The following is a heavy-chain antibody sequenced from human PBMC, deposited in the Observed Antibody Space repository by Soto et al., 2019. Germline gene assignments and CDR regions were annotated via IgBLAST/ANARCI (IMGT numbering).Heavy chain of an antibody. V-gene: IGHV3-33*01. D-gene: IGHD2-2*01. J-gene: IGHJ6*03. CDR2: IWYDGSNK. CDR1: GFTFSSYG. Sequence: GGSLRLSCAASGFTFSSYGMHWVRQAPGKGLEWVAVIWYDGSNKYYADSVKGRFTISRDNSKNTLYLQMNSLRAEDTAVYYCARDPRVPYMDVWGKGTTVTVSS. CDR3: ARDPRVPYMDV.